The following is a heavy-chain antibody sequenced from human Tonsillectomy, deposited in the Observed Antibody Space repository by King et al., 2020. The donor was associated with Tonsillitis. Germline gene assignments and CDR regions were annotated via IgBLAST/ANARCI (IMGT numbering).Heavy chain of an antibody. CDR3: ASGDFSYCGSHEYFQR. D-gene: IGHD3-10*01. J-gene: IGHJ1*01. V-gene: IGHV1-69*09. CDR2: IIPILDIA. Sequence: VQLVESGAEVKKPGSSVKVSCKASGGTFSSYAISWVRQAPGQGLEWMGRIIPILDIANYAQKFQGRVTLTADKSTNTAYMELSSLSSENTAVYYCASGDFSYCGSHEYFQRWGQGTLVTVSS. CDR1: GGTFSSYA.